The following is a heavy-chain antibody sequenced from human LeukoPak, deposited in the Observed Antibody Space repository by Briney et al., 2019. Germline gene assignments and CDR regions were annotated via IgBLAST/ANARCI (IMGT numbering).Heavy chain of an antibody. CDR2: IKQDGSEK. V-gene: IGHV3-7*03. CDR3: AKAPVTTCSGAYCYPFDY. D-gene: IGHD2-15*01. Sequence: GGSLRLSCAASGFTFSSYWMSWVRQAPGKGLEWVANIKQDGSEKYYVDSVEGRFTISRDSSKNTLYLQMNSLRAGDAAVYYCAKAPVTTCSGAYCYPFDYWSQGTLVTVSS. J-gene: IGHJ4*02. CDR1: GFTFSSYW.